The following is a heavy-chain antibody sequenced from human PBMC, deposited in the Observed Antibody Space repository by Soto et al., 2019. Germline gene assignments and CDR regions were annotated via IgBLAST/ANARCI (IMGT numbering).Heavy chain of an antibody. J-gene: IGHJ4*02. CDR3: ARDPHPGIGGRSDY. Sequence: QVQLVESGGGVVQPGRSLRLSCAASGFTVSSYGMHWVRQAPGKGLEWVAVIWYDGSNKYYADSVKGRFTSSRDNSKDTLYLQMHSMIAEDTAVYYCARDPHPGIGGRSDYWGQGTLVTVSS. D-gene: IGHD1-26*01. CDR1: GFTVSSYG. CDR2: IWYDGSNK. V-gene: IGHV3-33*01.